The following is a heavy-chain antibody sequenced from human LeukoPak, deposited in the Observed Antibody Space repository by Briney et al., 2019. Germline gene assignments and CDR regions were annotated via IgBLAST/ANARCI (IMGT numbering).Heavy chain of an antibody. V-gene: IGHV1-8*01. Sequence: ASVKVSCKASGYTFTSYDINWVRQATGQGLEWMGWMNPNSGNTGYAQKLQGRVTMTTDTSTSTAYMELRSLRSDDTAVYYCAKYSSTSLNWFDPWGQGTLVTVSS. D-gene: IGHD2-2*01. CDR2: MNPNSGNT. J-gene: IGHJ5*02. CDR1: GYTFTSYD. CDR3: AKYSSTSLNWFDP.